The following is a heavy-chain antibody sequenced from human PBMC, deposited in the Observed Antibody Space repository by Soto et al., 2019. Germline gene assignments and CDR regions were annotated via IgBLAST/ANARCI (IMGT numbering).Heavy chain of an antibody. V-gene: IGHV1-18*01. CDR2: ISTYNGNT. J-gene: IGHJ4*02. Sequence: ASVKVSCKASGYTFTRSGISWVRQAPGQGLEWMGWISTYNGNTNYAQKLQGRVTMTTDTSTSTAYMELRSLRSDDTAVYYCARDSELLWFGEPNPPLPYRGQGTLVTVSS. D-gene: IGHD3-10*01. CDR1: GYTFTRSG. CDR3: ARDSELLWFGEPNPPLPY.